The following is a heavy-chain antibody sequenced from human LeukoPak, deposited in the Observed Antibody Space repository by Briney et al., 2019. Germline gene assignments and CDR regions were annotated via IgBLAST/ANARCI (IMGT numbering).Heavy chain of an antibody. CDR2: IDSSGTKT. CDR3: AKDETGFLNYFHY. J-gene: IGHJ4*02. D-gene: IGHD3-3*01. Sequence: GGSLRLSCAASGFTFSSYPMSWVRQAPGKGLAWVSGIDSSGTKTTYADSVKGRFTISRDNPRNTLYLQMNSLRAEDTAVYYCAKDETGFLNYFHYWGQGALVTVSS. CDR1: GFTFSSYP. V-gene: IGHV3-23*01.